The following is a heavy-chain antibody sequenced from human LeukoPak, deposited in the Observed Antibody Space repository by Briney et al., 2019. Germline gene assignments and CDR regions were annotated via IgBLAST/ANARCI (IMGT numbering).Heavy chain of an antibody. D-gene: IGHD1-1*01. CDR3: ASAGSTTLSRWFDH. J-gene: IGHJ5*02. V-gene: IGHV3-48*02. CDR2: IKYSSSPI. CDR1: GFPFSTYS. Sequence: PGGSLRLSCAASGFPFSTYSMTWVRQAPGKGLEWLSYIKYSSSPIFYAESVKGRFTISRDNAKNSLFLQMNSLRDEDTAVYYCASAGSTTLSRWFDHWGQGSLATVSS.